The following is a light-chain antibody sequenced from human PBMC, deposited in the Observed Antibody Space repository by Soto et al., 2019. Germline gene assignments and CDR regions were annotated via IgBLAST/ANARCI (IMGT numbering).Light chain of an antibody. CDR3: QQLNSYPLT. V-gene: IGKV1-9*01. CDR1: QGISSY. J-gene: IGKJ1*01. Sequence: DIQLTQSPSFLSASVGDRVTITCRASQGISSYLAWYQQRPGKAPKLLIYAASTLHNGAPSRFSGSGSGTEFTLTVSSLQPEDFATYYCQQLNSYPLTFGQGTKVEIK. CDR2: AAS.